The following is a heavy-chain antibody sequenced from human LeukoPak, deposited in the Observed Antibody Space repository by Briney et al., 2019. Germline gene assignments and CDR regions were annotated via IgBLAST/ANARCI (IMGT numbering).Heavy chain of an antibody. CDR1: GYTFTGYY. J-gene: IGHJ5*02. V-gene: IGHV1-2*02. Sequence: ASVKVSCKASGYTFTGYYIHWVRQAPGQGLECMGWINPNSGGTNYAQKFQGRVTMTRNTSISTAYMELSSLRSEDTAVYYCAREGPRYCSSTSCGWFDPWGQGTLVTVSS. CDR2: INPNSGGT. CDR3: AREGPRYCSSTSCGWFDP. D-gene: IGHD2-2*01.